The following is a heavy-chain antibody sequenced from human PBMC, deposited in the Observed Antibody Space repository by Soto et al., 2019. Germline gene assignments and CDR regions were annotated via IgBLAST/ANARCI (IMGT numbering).Heavy chain of an antibody. CDR2: IYYSGST. Sequence: SETLSLTCTVSGGSISSSSYYWGWIRQPPGKGLEWIGSIYYSGSTYYNPSLKSRVTISVDNSKNTLYLQMNSLRAEDTALYYCAKANPGTTVTTGLFDYWGQGTLVTVSS. V-gene: IGHV4-39*07. J-gene: IGHJ4*02. CDR3: AKANPGTTVTTGLFDY. CDR1: GGSISSSSYY. D-gene: IGHD4-17*01.